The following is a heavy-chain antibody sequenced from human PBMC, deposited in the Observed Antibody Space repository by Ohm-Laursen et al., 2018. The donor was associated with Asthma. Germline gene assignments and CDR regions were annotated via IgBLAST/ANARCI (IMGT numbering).Heavy chain of an antibody. V-gene: IGHV3-23*01. J-gene: IGHJ6*02. CDR2: ITGSGSYT. Sequence: SLRLSCTAPGLSFSHHAMSWIRQAPGKGLEWVSAITGSGSYTYYADSVKGRFTLSRDNSKNTLYLQINSLRAEDTAVYYCAKGSLTNGNYYYNYGMDVWGQGTTVTVSS. CDR1: GLSFSHHA. D-gene: IGHD1-26*01. CDR3: AKGSLTNGNYYYNYGMDV.